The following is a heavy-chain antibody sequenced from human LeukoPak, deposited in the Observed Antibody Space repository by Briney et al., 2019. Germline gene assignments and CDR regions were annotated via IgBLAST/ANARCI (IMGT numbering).Heavy chain of an antibody. V-gene: IGHV3-30*18. D-gene: IGHD5-12*01. CDR1: GFPFKSHG. CDR2: ITYDGSTN. J-gene: IGHJ4*02. Sequence: PGTSLRLSCAASGFPFKSHGMHWIRQAPGKGLEWLAVITYDGSTNYYAESVEGRFTISRDTSKNTLYLQLNSLRLEDTAVYYCAKGGYDYIEVAYFDFWGQGTLVTVSS. CDR3: AKGGYDYIEVAYFDF.